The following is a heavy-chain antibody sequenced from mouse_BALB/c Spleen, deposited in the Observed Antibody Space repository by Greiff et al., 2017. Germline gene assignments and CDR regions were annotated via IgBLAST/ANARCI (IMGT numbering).Heavy chain of an antibody. D-gene: IGHD2-1*01. Sequence: EVQLVESGGGLVKPGGSLKLSCAASGFTFSSYAMSWVRQTPEKRLEWVASISSGGSTYYPDSVKGRFTISRDNARNILYLQMSSLRSEDTAMYYCARHEGNQSWFAYWGQGTLVTVSA. CDR3: ARHEGNQSWFAY. CDR1: GFTFSSYA. CDR2: ISSGGST. J-gene: IGHJ3*01. V-gene: IGHV5-6-5*01.